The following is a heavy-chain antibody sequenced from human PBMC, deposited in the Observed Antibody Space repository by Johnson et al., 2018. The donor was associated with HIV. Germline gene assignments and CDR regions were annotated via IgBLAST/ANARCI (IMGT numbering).Heavy chain of an antibody. CDR2: ISFDGSNK. D-gene: IGHD2-21*01. Sequence: VQLVESGGGLVQPGRSLRLSCAASGFTFDDYAMHWVRQAPGKGLEWVAVISFDGSNKYYADSVKGLFTIYRDNSKNTLYLQMNSLRAGDTALYFCAREESIVVVIAIQALDIWGKGTMVTVSS. CDR1: GFTFDDYA. V-gene: IGHV3-30*04. CDR3: AREESIVVVIAIQALDI. J-gene: IGHJ3*02.